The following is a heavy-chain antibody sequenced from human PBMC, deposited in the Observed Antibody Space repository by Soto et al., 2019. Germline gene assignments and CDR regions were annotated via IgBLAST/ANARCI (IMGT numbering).Heavy chain of an antibody. CDR1: GYTFTGYG. V-gene: IGHV1-18*04. J-gene: IGHJ4*02. D-gene: IGHD3-3*01. CDR2: ISAYNGNT. CDR3: ARVTTYYDFWSGYLVDY. Sequence: QVQLVQSGAEVKKPGASVKVSCKASGYTFTGYGISWVRQAPGQGLEWMGWISAYNGNTNYAQKLQGRVTMTTDTSTSTAYMELRSLRSDDTAVYYCARVTTYYDFWSGYLVDYWGQGTLVTVSS.